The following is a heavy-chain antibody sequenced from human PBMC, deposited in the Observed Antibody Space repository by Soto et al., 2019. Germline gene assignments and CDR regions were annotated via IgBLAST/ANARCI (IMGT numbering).Heavy chain of an antibody. V-gene: IGHV4-31*03. CDR2: IYYSGST. D-gene: IGHD6-6*01. J-gene: IGHJ5*02. Sequence: QVQLQESGPGLVKPSQTLSLTCTVSGGSISSGGYYWSWIRQHPGKGLEWIGYIYYSGSTYYNPSLKSRVTISVDTSKNQFSRKLSYVTAADTAGYYCARDVEYSSSSGQSWFDPWGQGTLVTVSS. CDR3: ARDVEYSSSSGQSWFDP. CDR1: GGSISSGGYY.